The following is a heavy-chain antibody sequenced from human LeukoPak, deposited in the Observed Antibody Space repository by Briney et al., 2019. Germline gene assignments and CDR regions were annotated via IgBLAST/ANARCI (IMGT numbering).Heavy chain of an antibody. V-gene: IGHV1-2*02. J-gene: IGHJ5*02. Sequence: ASVKVSCKASGYTFTGYYMHWVRQAPGQGLEWMGWINPNSGGTNYAQKFQSRVTMTRDTSISTAYMELSRLRSDDTAVYYCARETQQLAQGNWFDPWGQGTLVTVSS. D-gene: IGHD6-13*01. CDR2: INPNSGGT. CDR1: GYTFTGYY. CDR3: ARETQQLAQGNWFDP.